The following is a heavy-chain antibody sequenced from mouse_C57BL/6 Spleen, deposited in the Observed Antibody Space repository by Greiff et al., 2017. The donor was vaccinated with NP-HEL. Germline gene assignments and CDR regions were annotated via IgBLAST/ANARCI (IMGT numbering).Heavy chain of an antibody. CDR2: INPNNGGT. V-gene: IGHV1-22*01. J-gene: IGHJ3*01. CDR1: GYTFTDYN. Sequence: EVKLMESGPELVKPGASVKMSCKASGYTFTDYNMHWVKQSHGKSLEWIGYINPNNGGTSYNQKFKGKATLTVNKSSSTAYMELRSLTSEDSAVYYCARPLYDYPFAYWGQGTLVTVSS. CDR3: ARPLYDYPFAY. D-gene: IGHD2-4*01.